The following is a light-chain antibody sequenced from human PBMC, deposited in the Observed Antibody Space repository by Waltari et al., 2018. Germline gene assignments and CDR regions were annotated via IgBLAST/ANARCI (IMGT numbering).Light chain of an antibody. CDR1: SSDVGGYNY. CDR2: EVS. CDR3: SSYTSSSTLV. Sequence: QSALTQPASVSGSPGQSITISCTGTSSDVGGYNYFSWYQQHPGKAPKLMIYEVSNRPSGVSNRCSGSKSGNTASLTISGRQAEDEADYYCSSYTSSSTLVFGGGTKLTVL. V-gene: IGLV2-14*01. J-gene: IGLJ2*01.